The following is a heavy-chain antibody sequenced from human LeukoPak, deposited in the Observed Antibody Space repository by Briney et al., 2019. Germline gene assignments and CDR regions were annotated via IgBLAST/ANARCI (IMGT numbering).Heavy chain of an antibody. CDR1: GFTSSSYA. J-gene: IGHJ4*02. CDR3: AKEGVSGSHLSYFDY. CDR2: IGGSGGST. V-gene: IGHV3-23*01. Sequence: PGGSLRLSCAASGFTSSSYAMICVRQAPGKGLEWVSAIGGSGGSTYYADSVKGRFTISRDNSKNTLYLHMNSLRAEDTAVYYCAKEGVSGSHLSYFDYWGQGTLVTVSS. D-gene: IGHD3-10*01.